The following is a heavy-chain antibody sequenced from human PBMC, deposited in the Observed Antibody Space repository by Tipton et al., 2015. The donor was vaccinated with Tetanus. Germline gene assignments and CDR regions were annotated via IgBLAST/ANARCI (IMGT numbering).Heavy chain of an antibody. CDR2: INHSGTA. D-gene: IGHD3-3*01. Sequence: TLSLTCAVSGGSFSDFYWSWIRQVPGQGLVWVGEINHSGTANKNPSLKSRVTISVDTSKNQFSLNLSSVTAADTAVYYCARANYDFPKKGPFDSWGQGTLVIVSS. CDR1: GGSFSDFY. J-gene: IGHJ4*02. V-gene: IGHV4-34*01. CDR3: ARANYDFPKKGPFDS.